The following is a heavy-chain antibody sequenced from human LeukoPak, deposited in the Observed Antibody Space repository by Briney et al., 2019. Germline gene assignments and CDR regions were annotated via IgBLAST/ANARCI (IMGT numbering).Heavy chain of an antibody. D-gene: IGHD1-26*01. Sequence: SETLSLTCTVSGDSISSYYWSWIRQPPGKGLEWIGYIYYSGNTDYNPSLKSRVTISVDRSKNQFSLQLNSVTPEDAAVYFCARDPVGGSTIFDSWGQGTLVTVSS. V-gene: IGHV4-59*12. CDR3: ARDPVGGSTIFDS. CDR1: GDSISSYY. J-gene: IGHJ4*02. CDR2: IYYSGNT.